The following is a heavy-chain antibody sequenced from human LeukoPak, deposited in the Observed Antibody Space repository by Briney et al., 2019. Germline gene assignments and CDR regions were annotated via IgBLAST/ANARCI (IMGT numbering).Heavy chain of an antibody. V-gene: IGHV3-23*01. Sequence: GGSLRLSCAASGFTFSSYAMSWVRQAPGKGLEWVSVITGSGGSTYYADSVKGRFTISRDNSKNTLYLRMNSLRAEDTAIYYCAKVSDFWSGFLGYWGQGTLVTVSS. CDR2: ITGSGGST. J-gene: IGHJ4*02. CDR1: GFTFSSYA. D-gene: IGHD3-3*01. CDR3: AKVSDFWSGFLGY.